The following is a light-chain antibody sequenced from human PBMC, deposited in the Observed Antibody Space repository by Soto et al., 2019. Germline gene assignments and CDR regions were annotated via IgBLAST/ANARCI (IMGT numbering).Light chain of an antibody. V-gene: IGKV1-12*01. Sequence: DIQMTQSASSVSASVGDIVTITCRASQDISSWLDWYQQKPGKAPNLLIYAASSLQSGGPSMFSGSGSGTDFTLTISSLQPEDFATYYCQQANSFPLTFGGGTKVDTK. CDR3: QQANSFPLT. CDR2: AAS. J-gene: IGKJ4*01. CDR1: QDISSW.